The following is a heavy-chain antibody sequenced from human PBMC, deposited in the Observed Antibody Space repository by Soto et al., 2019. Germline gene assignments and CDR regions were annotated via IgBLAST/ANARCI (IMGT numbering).Heavy chain of an antibody. CDR3: ARAAYYYDSSGNLYYYGMDV. CDR2: IYHSGST. V-gene: IGHV4-30-2*01. CDR1: GGSISSGVYS. D-gene: IGHD3-22*01. Sequence: TLSLTWAVSGGSISSGVYSWSWIRQPPGKGLEWIGYIYHSGSTYYNPSLKSRVTISVDRSKNQFSLKLSSVTAADTAVYYCARAAYYYDSSGNLYYYGMDVWGQVTTVTVSS. J-gene: IGHJ6*02.